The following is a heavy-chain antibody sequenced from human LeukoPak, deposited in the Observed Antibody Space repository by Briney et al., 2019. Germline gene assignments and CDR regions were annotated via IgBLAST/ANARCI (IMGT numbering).Heavy chain of an antibody. D-gene: IGHD1-1*01. V-gene: IGHV2-5*02. CDR1: GFSLSTSGVG. CDR2: IYWDDDK. Sequence: SGPTLVNPPQTLTLTCTFSGFSLSTSGVGVGWIRQPPGKALEWLALIYWDDDKRYSPSLKSRLTITKDTSKNQVVLIMANMDPVDTATYYCAHRKSNNWSFDYWGQGTLVTVSS. J-gene: IGHJ4*02. CDR3: AHRKSNNWSFDY.